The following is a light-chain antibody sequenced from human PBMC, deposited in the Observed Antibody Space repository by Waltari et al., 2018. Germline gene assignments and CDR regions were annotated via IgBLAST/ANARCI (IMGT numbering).Light chain of an antibody. CDR2: DTN. CDR1: FASSSTTYY. CDR3: VMSMGSGIWV. J-gene: IGLJ3*02. V-gene: IGLV8-61*01. Sequence: VVTQEPSFSVSPGGTVTLTSGLTFASSSTTYYPSGYQQAPGQAPRTLILDTNTRSSGVPDRFFGSILDNKAALTITGAQADDESDYYCVMSMGSGIWVFGGGTKLTVL.